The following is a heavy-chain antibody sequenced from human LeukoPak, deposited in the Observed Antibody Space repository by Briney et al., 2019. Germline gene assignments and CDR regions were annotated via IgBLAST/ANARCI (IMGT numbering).Heavy chain of an antibody. CDR3: ARESPRGYYFDY. CDR1: GFDFRIYS. J-gene: IGHJ4*02. V-gene: IGHV3-23*01. CDR2: ISGAGGGT. Sequence: PGGSLRLSCAASGFDFRIYSMSWARQAPGKGLEWVSSISGAGGGTYFADSVQGRFTISRDNTRNTLYLQMNSLRAEDTAVYYCARESPRGYYFDYWGQGTLVTVSS.